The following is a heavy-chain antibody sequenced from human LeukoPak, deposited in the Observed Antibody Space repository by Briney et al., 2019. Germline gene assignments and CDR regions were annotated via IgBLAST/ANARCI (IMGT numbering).Heavy chain of an antibody. CDR3: AREVERIDY. D-gene: IGHD1-1*01. CDR2: TFYRSKWYN. CDR1: GDSVSSNSAA. V-gene: IGHV6-1*01. Sequence: SQTLSLTCAISGDSVSSNSAAWNWVRQSPERGLEWLGRTFYRSKWYNEYAVSVKGRITINPDTSKNQFSLQVNSVTPDDTAVYYCAREVERIDYWGQGTLVTVSS. J-gene: IGHJ4*02.